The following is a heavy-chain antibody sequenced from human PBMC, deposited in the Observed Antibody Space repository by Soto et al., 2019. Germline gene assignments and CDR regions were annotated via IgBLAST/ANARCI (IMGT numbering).Heavy chain of an antibody. V-gene: IGHV1-2*02. Sequence: GXSVKVSFKAAGYMFTGYYMDWVRQAPGQGLEWMGWINPDSGGTNYQQKFQGRVTMTRDTSISTAYLELSSLRSDDTAVYYCTRKVATFNFDPWGQGTLVTVSS. CDR2: INPDSGGT. D-gene: IGHD5-12*01. CDR1: GYMFTGYY. CDR3: TRKVATFNFDP. J-gene: IGHJ5*02.